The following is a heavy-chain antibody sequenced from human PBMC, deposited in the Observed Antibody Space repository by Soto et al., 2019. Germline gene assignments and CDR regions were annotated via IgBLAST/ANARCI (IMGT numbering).Heavy chain of an antibody. CDR3: AKGIAVSGPHYYGMDV. Sequence: GGSLRLSCAASGFTVSSNYMSWVRQAPGKGLEWVSVIYSGGSTYYADSVKGRFTISRDNSRNTLYLQMNSLRAEDTAVYYCAKGIAVSGPHYYGMDVWGQGTTVTVSS. J-gene: IGHJ6*02. D-gene: IGHD6-13*01. CDR1: GFTVSSNY. V-gene: IGHV3-53*01. CDR2: IYSGGST.